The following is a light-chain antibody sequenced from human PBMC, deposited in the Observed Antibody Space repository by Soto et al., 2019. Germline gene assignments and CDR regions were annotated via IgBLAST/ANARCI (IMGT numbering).Light chain of an antibody. CDR1: TGAVTSGHY. CDR2: DTS. J-gene: IGLJ1*01. CDR3: LLSFNGPYV. Sequence: QAVVTQEPSLTVSPGGTVTLNCGSSTGAVTSGHYPYWFQQKPGQAPRTLIYDTSNKHSWTPARFSGYLLGGKAALTLSGAQPEDEAEYFCLLSFNGPYVFGGGTKLTVL. V-gene: IGLV7-46*01.